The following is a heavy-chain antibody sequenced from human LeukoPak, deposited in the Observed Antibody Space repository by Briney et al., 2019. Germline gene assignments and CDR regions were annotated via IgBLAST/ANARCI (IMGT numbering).Heavy chain of an antibody. J-gene: IGHJ4*02. V-gene: IGHV3-21*01. CDR1: GFTFSSYS. CDR2: ISSSSSYV. D-gene: IGHD1-26*01. Sequence: SGGSLRLSCAASGFTFSSYSMNWVRQAPGKGLEWVSSISSSSSYVYYADSVKGRFTISRDNAKNSLYLQMNSLRAEDTAVYYCARSIVGAPFDYWGQGALVTVSS. CDR3: ARSIVGAPFDY.